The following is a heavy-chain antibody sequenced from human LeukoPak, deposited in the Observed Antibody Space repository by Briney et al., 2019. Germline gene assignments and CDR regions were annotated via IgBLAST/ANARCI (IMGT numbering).Heavy chain of an antibody. V-gene: IGHV4-4*07. CDR1: GASITSNY. CDR2: IFISGNT. D-gene: IGHD2-15*01. CDR3: ARAGYCSGGGCYAY. Sequence: PSETLSLTCTVFGASITSNYWSWIRQPAGKGLEWIGRIFISGNTNYNPSLKSRVTMSVVTSKNHFSLKLISVTAADAAVYYCARAGYCSGGGCYAYWGPGTLVTVSS. J-gene: IGHJ4*02.